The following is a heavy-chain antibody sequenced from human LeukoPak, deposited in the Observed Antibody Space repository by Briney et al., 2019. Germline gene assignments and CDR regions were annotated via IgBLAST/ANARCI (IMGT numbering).Heavy chain of an antibody. D-gene: IGHD3-9*01. CDR3: ARVNDILTGYYLDY. CDR2: IYYSGST. V-gene: IGHV4-59*08. Sequence: SETLSLTCTVSGGSISTYYWSWIRQPPGKGLEWIGYIYYSGSTNHNPSLKSRVTISVDTSKNQFSLKLSSVTAADTAVYYCARVNDILTGYYLDYWGQGTLVTVSS. CDR1: GGSISTYY. J-gene: IGHJ4*02.